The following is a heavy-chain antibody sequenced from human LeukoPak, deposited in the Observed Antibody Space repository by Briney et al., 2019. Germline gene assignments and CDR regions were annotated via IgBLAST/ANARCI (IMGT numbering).Heavy chain of an antibody. D-gene: IGHD5-24*01. CDR2: INPSGGST. CDR3: ARVRDGYNDAYDI. Sequence: ASVKVSCKASGFTFTNYNMHWVRQAPGQGLEWMGIINPSGGSTNYAQNFQARVTMTRDTSTSTVYMGLSSLRSEDTAVYYCARVRDGYNDAYDIWGQGTMVTVSS. J-gene: IGHJ3*02. CDR1: GFTFTNYN. V-gene: IGHV1-46*01.